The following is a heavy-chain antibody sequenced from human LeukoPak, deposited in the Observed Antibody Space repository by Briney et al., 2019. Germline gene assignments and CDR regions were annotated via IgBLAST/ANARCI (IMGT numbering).Heavy chain of an antibody. CDR3: ARDYYATDAFDI. D-gene: IGHD3-10*01. CDR2: ISYSGST. J-gene: IGHJ3*02. V-gene: IGHV4-59*12. Sequence: SETLSLTCTVSSGSISSYYWSWIRQPPGKGLEWIAYISYSGSTNYNPSLKSRVTMSVDTSKNQFSLKLSSVTAADTAVYYCARDYYATDAFDIWGQGTMVTVSS. CDR1: SGSISSYY.